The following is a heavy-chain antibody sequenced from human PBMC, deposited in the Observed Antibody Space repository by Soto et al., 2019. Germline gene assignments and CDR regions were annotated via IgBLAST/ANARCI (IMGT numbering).Heavy chain of an antibody. J-gene: IGHJ4*02. Sequence: SETLSLTCTGSGGSISSSSYLWGWVRQPPGKGLEWIGAIYYTGITYYNPSLNSRVTISVDTSKNQFSLKLSSVSAADTAVYYCARGGQSYYDSNGYYLEGWGRGTLVTVSS. CDR2: IYYTGIT. D-gene: IGHD3-22*01. CDR3: ARGGQSYYDSNGYYLEG. CDR1: GGSISSSSYL. V-gene: IGHV4-39*01.